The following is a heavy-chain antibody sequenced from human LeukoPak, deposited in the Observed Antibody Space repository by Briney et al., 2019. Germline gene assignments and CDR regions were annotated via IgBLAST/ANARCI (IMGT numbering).Heavy chain of an antibody. J-gene: IGHJ6*03. V-gene: IGHV4-39*01. CDR3: ARITGTPGGAYYYYMDV. Sequence: SETLSLTCTVSGGSISSSSYYWGWIRQPPGKGLAWIGSIYYSGSAYYNPSLKSRVTISVDTSKNQFSLKLSSVTAADTAVYYCARITGTPGGAYYYYMDVWGKGTTVTVSS. CDR1: GGSISSSSYY. CDR2: IYYSGSA. D-gene: IGHD1-7*01.